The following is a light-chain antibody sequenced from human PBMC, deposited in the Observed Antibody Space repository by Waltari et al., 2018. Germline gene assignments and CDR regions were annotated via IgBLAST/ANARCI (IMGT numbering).Light chain of an antibody. V-gene: IGLV1-44*01. J-gene: IGLJ1*01. CDR2: DND. CDR3: ATWDGSQRV. CDR1: NFNNGSNS. Sequence: QSVVTQSPSASGTPGQRVTISCSGSNFNNGSNSVCWFQQLPGTAPKLLIYDNDHRPSGVPDRFSGSKSGTSASLAISGLQSEDEADYYCATWDGSQRVFGTGTKVTVL.